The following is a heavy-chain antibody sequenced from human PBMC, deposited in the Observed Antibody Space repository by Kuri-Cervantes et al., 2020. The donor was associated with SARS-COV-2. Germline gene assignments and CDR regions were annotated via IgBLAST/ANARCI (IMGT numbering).Heavy chain of an antibody. V-gene: IGHV1-69*06. Sequence: SVKVSCKASGGPLNNYVINWVRQAPGQGLEWMGRIIPIFETVNYAQKFQGRVTITADKSTSTGYMEVSSLTSEDTAVYYCARDQYSSGFARYGMDVWGQGTTVTVSS. D-gene: IGHD6-19*01. CDR3: ARDQYSSGFARYGMDV. CDR1: GGPLNNYV. CDR2: IIPIFETV. J-gene: IGHJ6*02.